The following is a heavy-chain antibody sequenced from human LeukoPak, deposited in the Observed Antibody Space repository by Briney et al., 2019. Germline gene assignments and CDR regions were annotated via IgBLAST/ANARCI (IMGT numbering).Heavy chain of an antibody. J-gene: IGHJ3*02. Sequence: SETLSPTCTVSGGSINSYYWNWIRQPPGKGLEWIGYIYHSGSTNYNPSLKSRVTISLDTSKSQFSLKLTSVTAADTAIYYCARVGGMTTINNAAFDIWGQGTMVTVSS. CDR3: ARVGGMTTINNAAFDI. V-gene: IGHV4-59*01. D-gene: IGHD5-24*01. CDR1: GGSINSYY. CDR2: IYHSGST.